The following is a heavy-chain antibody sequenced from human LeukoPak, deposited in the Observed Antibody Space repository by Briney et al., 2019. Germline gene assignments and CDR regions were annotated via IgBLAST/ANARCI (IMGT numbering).Heavy chain of an antibody. V-gene: IGHV1-18*01. CDR2: ISGYNGNT. J-gene: IGHJ4*02. Sequence: SVKVSRQASRYTFTSYGISWVRLAPGQGREWMGWISGYNGNTNNAQKLQGRITMTTDTSTSTAYMELRSLSSDDTAVYYCAIDSSGWYRPNYWGQGTLVTVSS. D-gene: IGHD6-19*01. CDR3: AIDSSGWYRPNY. CDR1: RYTFTSYG.